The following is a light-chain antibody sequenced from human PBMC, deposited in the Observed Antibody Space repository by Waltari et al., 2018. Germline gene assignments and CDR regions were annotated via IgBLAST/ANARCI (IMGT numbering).Light chain of an antibody. J-gene: IGLJ2*01. Sequence: QSALTQPASVSGSPGQSVTIFCAGTSNDVGGYNSVSWYQEHPGQAPRGIIYDVSDRPSGVSESFSGSKSGNTASLTISGLQAEDEADYYCSSQSSNDVVLFGGGTKLTVL. CDR3: SSQSSNDVVL. CDR1: SNDVGGYNS. CDR2: DVS. V-gene: IGLV2-14*01.